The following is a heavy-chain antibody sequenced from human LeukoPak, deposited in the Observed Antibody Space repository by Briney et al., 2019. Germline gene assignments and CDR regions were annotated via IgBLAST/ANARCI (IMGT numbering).Heavy chain of an antibody. CDR2: IYYSGST. Sequence: SETLSLTCTVSGVSISSYYWSWIRQPPGKGLEWIGYIYYSGSTNYNPSLKSRVTISVDTSKSQFSLKLSSVTAADTAVYYCARGGATGWFDPWGQGTLVTVSS. D-gene: IGHD5-12*01. CDR1: GVSISSYY. J-gene: IGHJ5*02. V-gene: IGHV4-59*08. CDR3: ARGGATGWFDP.